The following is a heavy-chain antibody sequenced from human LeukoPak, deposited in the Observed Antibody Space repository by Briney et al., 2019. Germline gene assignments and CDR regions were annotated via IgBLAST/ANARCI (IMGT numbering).Heavy chain of an antibody. Sequence: GGSLRLSCAASGFTVSSNYMSWVRQAPGKGLEWVSVIYSGGSTYYADSVKGRFTISRDNSKNTLYLQMNSLRAEDTAVYYCARANVLRYFDWLLQYYFDYWGQGTLVTVSS. D-gene: IGHD3-9*01. CDR3: ARANVLRYFDWLLQYYFDY. CDR1: GFTVSSNY. V-gene: IGHV3-53*01. CDR2: IYSGGST. J-gene: IGHJ4*02.